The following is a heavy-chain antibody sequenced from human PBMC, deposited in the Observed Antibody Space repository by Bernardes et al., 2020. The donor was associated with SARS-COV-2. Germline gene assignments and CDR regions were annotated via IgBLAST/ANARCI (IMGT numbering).Heavy chain of an antibody. J-gene: IGHJ6*02. D-gene: IGHD3-9*01. CDR2: ISAYKGNT. CDR1: GYTFTSYG. Sequence: ASVKVSCKASGYTFTSYGISWVRQAPGQGLEWMGWISAYKGNTKYAQKLQGRVTMTTDTSTSTAYMELRSLRSDDTAVYYCTRGERYFDWFVDVWGQGTTVTVSS. V-gene: IGHV1-18*01. CDR3: TRGERYFDWFVDV.